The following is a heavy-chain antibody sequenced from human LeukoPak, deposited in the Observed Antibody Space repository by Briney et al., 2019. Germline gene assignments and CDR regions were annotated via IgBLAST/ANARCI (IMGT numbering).Heavy chain of an antibody. CDR3: GMSGDRVPLQDDVFDV. CDR1: GYSSTSYC. V-gene: IGHV5-51*01. D-gene: IGHD1-26*01. Sequence: GESLKISCKVSGYSSTSYCIGWVRQMPGKGLEWMGIIYPGDSGPTYSPSFQGQVTISVDKSINTAYLQWSSLQASDTAMYYCGMSGDRVPLQDDVFDVWGQGTMVTVST. J-gene: IGHJ3*01. CDR2: IYPGDSGP.